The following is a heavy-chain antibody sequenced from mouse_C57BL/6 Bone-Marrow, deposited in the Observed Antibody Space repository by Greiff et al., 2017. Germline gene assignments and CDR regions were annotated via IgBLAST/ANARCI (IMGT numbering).Heavy chain of an antibody. D-gene: IGHD2-4*01. V-gene: IGHV1-69*01. Sequence: QVQLQQPGAELVMPGASVKLSCKASGYTFTSYWMHWVKQRPGQGLEWIGEIDPSDSYTNYNQKFKGKSTLTVDKSSSTAYMQLSSLTSEDSAVYYCAREEIYYDDGFAYWGQGTLVTVSA. CDR3: AREEIYYDDGFAY. J-gene: IGHJ3*01. CDR1: GYTFTSYW. CDR2: IDPSDSYT.